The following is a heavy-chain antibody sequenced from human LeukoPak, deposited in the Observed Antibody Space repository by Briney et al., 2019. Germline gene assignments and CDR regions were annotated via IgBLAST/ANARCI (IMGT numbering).Heavy chain of an antibody. CDR2: INHSGST. Sequence: SETLSLTCAVYGGSFSGYYWSWIRQPPGKGLEWIGEINHSGSTNYNPSLKSRVTISVDTSENQFSLKLSSVTAADTAVYYCARVSRAARSDLDYWGQGTLVTVSS. D-gene: IGHD6-6*01. CDR3: ARVSRAARSDLDY. J-gene: IGHJ4*02. V-gene: IGHV4-34*01. CDR1: GGSFSGYY.